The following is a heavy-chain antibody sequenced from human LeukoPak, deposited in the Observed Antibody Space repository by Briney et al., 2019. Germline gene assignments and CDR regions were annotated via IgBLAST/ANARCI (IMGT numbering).Heavy chain of an antibody. CDR2: INHSGST. D-gene: IGHD5-24*01. Sequence: SETLSLTCAVCGGSFSSYYWSWIRQPPGKGLEWIGEINHSGSTNYNPSLKSRVTISVDTSKNQFSLKLSSVTAADTAVYYCARGVEMATTIFDYWGQGTLVTVSS. V-gene: IGHV4-34*01. J-gene: IGHJ4*02. CDR1: GGSFSSYY. CDR3: ARGVEMATTIFDY.